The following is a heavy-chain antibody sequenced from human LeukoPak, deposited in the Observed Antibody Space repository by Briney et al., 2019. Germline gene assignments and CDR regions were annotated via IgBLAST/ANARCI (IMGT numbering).Heavy chain of an antibody. V-gene: IGHV4-34*01. CDR2: INHSGST. CDR1: GGSFSGYY. D-gene: IGHD5-18*01. CDR3: ARDRSYGYFDY. Sequence: SETLFLTCAVYGGSFSGYYWSWIRQPPGKGLEWIGEINHSGSTNYNPSLKSRVTISVDTSKNQFSLRLTSMTAADTAVYYCARDRSYGYFDYWGQGTLVTVSS. J-gene: IGHJ4*02.